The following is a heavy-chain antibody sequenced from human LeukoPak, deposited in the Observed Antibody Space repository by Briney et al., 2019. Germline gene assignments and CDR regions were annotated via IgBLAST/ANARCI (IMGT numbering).Heavy chain of an antibody. CDR1: CGSISSYY. V-gene: IGHV4-59*01. Sequence: SETLSLTCTVSCGSISSYYWGWIRQPPGKGLGWIGYIYYSGSTNYNPSLKSRVTISVNTSKNQFSLKLSSVTAADTAAYYCARVINSSYMDVWGKGTTVTVSS. CDR3: ARVINSSYMDV. CDR2: IYYSGST. D-gene: IGHD4-23*01. J-gene: IGHJ6*03.